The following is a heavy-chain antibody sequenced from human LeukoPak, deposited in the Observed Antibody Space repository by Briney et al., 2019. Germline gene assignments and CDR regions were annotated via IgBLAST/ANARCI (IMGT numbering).Heavy chain of an antibody. CDR3: AKDGLYDSSGYYYEAFDY. CDR2: INWNGGST. D-gene: IGHD3-22*01. CDR1: GFTFDDYG. J-gene: IGHJ4*02. Sequence: GGSLRLSCVASGFTFDDYGMSWVRQAPGKGLEWVSGINWNGGSTGYADSVKGRFTISRDNAKNSLYLQMNSLRAEDTAVYYCAKDGLYDSSGYYYEAFDYWGQGTLVTVSS. V-gene: IGHV3-20*04.